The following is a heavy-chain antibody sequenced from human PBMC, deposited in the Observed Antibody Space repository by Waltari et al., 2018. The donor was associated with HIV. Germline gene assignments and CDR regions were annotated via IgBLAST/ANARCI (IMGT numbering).Heavy chain of an antibody. CDR2: INDCGIT. Sequence: QVQLHQWGAGLLNVSETLSLSCAVYGGPFSGYHWTWIRQPPGTGLEWIGEINDCGITGSNRSLKSRVTLSVDTSKRHFSLNLSSVTAADTAVYYCAREEVVRGYRFGKVVPARDHYFQIWGQGTLVTVSS. CDR3: AREEVVRGYRFGKVVPARDHYFQI. D-gene: IGHD5-12*01. J-gene: IGHJ4*02. V-gene: IGHV4-34*01. CDR1: GGPFSGYH.